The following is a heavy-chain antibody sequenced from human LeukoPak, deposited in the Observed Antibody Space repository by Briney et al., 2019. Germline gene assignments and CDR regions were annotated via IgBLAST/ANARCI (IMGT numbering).Heavy chain of an antibody. J-gene: IGHJ5*02. CDR2: IYYSGST. V-gene: IGHV4-59*01. D-gene: IGHD1-26*01. Sequence: PSETLSLTCTVSGGSISSCYWSWIRQPPGKGLEWIGYIYYSGSTNYNPSLKSRVTISVDTSKNQFSLKLSSVTAADTAVYYRARGGVGATPNNWFDPWGQGTLVTVSS. CDR1: GGSISSCY. CDR3: ARGGVGATPNNWFDP.